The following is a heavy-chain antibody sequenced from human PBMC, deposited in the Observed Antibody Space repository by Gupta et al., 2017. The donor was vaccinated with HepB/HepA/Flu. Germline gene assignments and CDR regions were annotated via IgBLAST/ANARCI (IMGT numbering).Heavy chain of an antibody. CDR3: ARVLSRLSVGATDLGY. V-gene: IGHV3-30-3*01. J-gene: IGHJ4*02. CDR1: GFTFSSYA. D-gene: IGHD1-26*01. Sequence: QVQLVESGGGVVQPGRSLRLSCAASGFTFSSYAMHWVRQAPGKGLEWVAVISYDGSNKYYADSVKGRFTISRDNSKNTLYLQMNSLRAEETAVYYCARVLSRLSVGATDLGYWGQGTLVTVSS. CDR2: ISYDGSNK.